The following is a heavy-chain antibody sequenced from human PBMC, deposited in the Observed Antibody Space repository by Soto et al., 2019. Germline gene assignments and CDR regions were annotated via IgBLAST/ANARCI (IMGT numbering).Heavy chain of an antibody. D-gene: IGHD3-3*01. CDR3: ARGQRFSDWFDP. CDR1: GGTISGYY. V-gene: IGHV4-4*07. J-gene: IGHJ5*02. Sequence: SETLSLTCSVSGGTISGYYWTWIRQPAGKGLEWIGHIYSSGNTKCNPSLQSRVTMSLDTSNNQFSLRLTSVTAADTAVYYCARGQRFSDWFDPWDQGTLVTVSS. CDR2: IYSSGNT.